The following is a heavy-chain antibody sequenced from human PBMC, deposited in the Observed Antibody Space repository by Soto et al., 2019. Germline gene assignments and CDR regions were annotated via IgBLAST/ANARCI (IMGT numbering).Heavy chain of an antibody. Sequence: ASVKVSCKASGYTFTSYYMHWVRQAPGQGLEWMGIINPSGGSTSYAQKFQGRVTMTRDTSTSTVYMGLSSLRSEDTAVYYCARDRPLLTMVTTGDAFDIWGQGTMVTVSS. V-gene: IGHV1-46*01. CDR2: INPSGGST. CDR1: GYTFTSYY. CDR3: ARDRPLLTMVTTGDAFDI. J-gene: IGHJ3*02. D-gene: IGHD4-17*01.